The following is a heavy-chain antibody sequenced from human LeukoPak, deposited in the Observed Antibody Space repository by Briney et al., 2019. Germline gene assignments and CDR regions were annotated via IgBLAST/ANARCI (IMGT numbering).Heavy chain of an antibody. CDR3: ARARYCSGGSCYSSYYFDY. Sequence: GGSLRLSCAASGFTFSTYWMNWVRQAPGKRLEWVANIKQDGSEKYYVDSVKGRFTISRDNAKNSVYLQMNSLRAEDTAVYYCARARYCSGGSCYSSYYFDYWGQGTLVTVSS. CDR1: GFTFSTYW. V-gene: IGHV3-7*04. CDR2: IKQDGSEK. D-gene: IGHD2-15*01. J-gene: IGHJ4*02.